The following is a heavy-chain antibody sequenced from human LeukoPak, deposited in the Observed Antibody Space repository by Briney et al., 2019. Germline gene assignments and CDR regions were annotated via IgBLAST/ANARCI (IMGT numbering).Heavy chain of an antibody. D-gene: IGHD5-24*01. CDR1: GFTFSSYS. J-gene: IGHJ4*02. Sequence: GGSLRLSCAASGFTFSSYSMSWVRQAPGKGLEWVANIKQDGSEKYYVDSVKGRFTISRDNAKNSLYLQMNSLRAEDTAVYYCARLEMATPDYWGQGTLVTVSS. V-gene: IGHV3-7*01. CDR3: ARLEMATPDY. CDR2: IKQDGSEK.